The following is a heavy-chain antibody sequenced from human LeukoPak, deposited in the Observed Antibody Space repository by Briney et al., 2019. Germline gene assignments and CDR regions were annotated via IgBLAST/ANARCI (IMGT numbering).Heavy chain of an antibody. CDR1: GYTFTSYG. V-gene: IGHV1-46*01. Sequence: GASVKVSCKASGYTFTSYGISWVRQAPGQGLEWMGIINPSGGSTSYAQKFQGRVTMTRDTSTSTVYMELSSLRSEDTAVYYCARDRSKEWELLQDYYYYYGMDVWGQGTTVTVSS. CDR2: INPSGGST. CDR3: ARDRSKEWELLQDYYYYYGMDV. J-gene: IGHJ6*02. D-gene: IGHD1-26*01.